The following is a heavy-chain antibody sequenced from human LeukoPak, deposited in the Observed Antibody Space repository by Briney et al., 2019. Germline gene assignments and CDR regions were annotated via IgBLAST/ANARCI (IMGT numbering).Heavy chain of an antibody. V-gene: IGHV3-23*01. CDR3: TIDLMTGFSSGWHFGY. CDR1: GLTFRNFA. Sequence: GGSLRLSCAASGLTFRNFAMSWVRQAPGKGLEWLAVTSGDGDRTHYADSVRGHFVISTDTSKNTSFLHMNSLRAEDTAVYYCTIDLMTGFSSGWHFGYWGQGTLVTVSS. D-gene: IGHD6-19*01. CDR2: TSGDGDRT. J-gene: IGHJ4*02.